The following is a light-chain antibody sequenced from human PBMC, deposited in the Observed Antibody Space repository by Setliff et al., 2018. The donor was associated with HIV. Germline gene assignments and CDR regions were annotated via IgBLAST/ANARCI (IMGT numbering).Light chain of an antibody. CDR1: QRVLYSSTNENY. CDR2: GAS. V-gene: IGKV4-1*01. CDR3: QQYYSNPWT. J-gene: IGKJ1*01. Sequence: DIVMTQSPDSLPESLGERATINCKSSQRVLYSSTNENYLAWYQQKLGQPPKLLYYGASTRESGVPDRFSGSGSRTDFTLTISSLQAEDVAVYYCQQYYSNPWTFGQGTKVDIK.